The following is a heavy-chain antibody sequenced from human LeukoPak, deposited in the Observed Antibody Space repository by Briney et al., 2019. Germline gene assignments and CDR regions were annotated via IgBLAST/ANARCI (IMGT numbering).Heavy chain of an antibody. Sequence: GGSLRLSCAASGFTFSSYGMHWVRQAPGMGLEWVAVISYDGSNKYYADSVKGRFTISRDNSKNTLYLQMNSLRAEDTAVYYCAKDRGGDWFFDYRGQGTLVTVSS. CDR3: AKDRGGDWFFDY. D-gene: IGHD2-21*02. J-gene: IGHJ4*02. CDR1: GFTFSSYG. CDR2: ISYDGSNK. V-gene: IGHV3-30*18.